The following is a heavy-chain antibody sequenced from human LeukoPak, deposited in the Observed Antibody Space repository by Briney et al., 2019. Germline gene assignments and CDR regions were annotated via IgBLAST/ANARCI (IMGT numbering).Heavy chain of an antibody. CDR2: IYYSGST. Sequence: SETLSLTCTVSGASVSSGSYYWSWIRQPPGKGLEWIGYIYYSGSTNYNPSLKSRVTISVDTSKNQFSLKLSSVTAADTAVYYCARGSRXYTYGWGQGTXVXVSS. CDR1: GASVSSGSYY. V-gene: IGHV4-61*01. D-gene: IGHD5-18*01. J-gene: IGHJ4*02. CDR3: ARGSRXYTYG.